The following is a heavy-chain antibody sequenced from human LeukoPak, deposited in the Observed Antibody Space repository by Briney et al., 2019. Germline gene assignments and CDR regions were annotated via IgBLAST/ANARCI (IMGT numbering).Heavy chain of an antibody. CDR3: AKGVISTATYFSYFDY. V-gene: IGHV3-23*01. CDR1: GFTFSGYG. Sequence: GGSLRLSCAASGFTFSGYGMFWVRQAPGKGLEWVSAISASGDYTNYADSVKGRFTISRDSSKNTLYVQMNNLRAEDTAVYYCAKGVISTATYFSYFDYWGQGTLVTVSS. CDR2: ISASGDYT. J-gene: IGHJ4*02. D-gene: IGHD3-9*01.